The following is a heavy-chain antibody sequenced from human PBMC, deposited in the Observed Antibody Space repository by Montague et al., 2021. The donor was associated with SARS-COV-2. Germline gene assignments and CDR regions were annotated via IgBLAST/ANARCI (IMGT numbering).Heavy chain of an antibody. J-gene: IGHJ6*02. D-gene: IGHD6-19*01. V-gene: IGHV3-7*01. CDR3: ARGSTGWYAIFSHYGMDV. CDR1: RFTFSDFW. Sequence: SLRLSFSASRFTFSDFWMNWVRQAPGKGLEWVADIKHDGSEKSYVDSVKGRFTISRDNAKNSLYLRMNSLRAEDTAVYYCARGSTGWYAIFSHYGMDVWGQGTTVTVYS. CDR2: IKHDGSEK.